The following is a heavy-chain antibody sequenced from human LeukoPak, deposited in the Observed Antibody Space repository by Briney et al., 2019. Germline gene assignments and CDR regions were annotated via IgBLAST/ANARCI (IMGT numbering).Heavy chain of an antibody. CDR1: GGSISSSSYY. CDR2: IYHSGST. CDR3: ARAQLGMVSY. J-gene: IGHJ4*02. Sequence: ASETLSLTCTVSGGSISSSSYYWGWIRQPPGKGLEWIGSIYHSGSTYYNPSLKSRVTISVDTSKNQFSLKLSSVTAADTAVYYCARAQLGMVSYWGQGTLVTVSS. V-gene: IGHV4-39*07. D-gene: IGHD7-27*01.